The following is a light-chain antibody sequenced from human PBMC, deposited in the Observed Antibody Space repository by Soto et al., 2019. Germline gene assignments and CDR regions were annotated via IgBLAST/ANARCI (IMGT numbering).Light chain of an antibody. CDR3: LQDYNYPPT. V-gene: IGKV1-6*01. CDR2: GAT. Sequence: ALQMTQSPSSLSASVGDRVTITCRASQDIRTELGWYQQKPWKAPKLLIYGATTLQSGVPSRFIGSGSGTDFTLTISGLQPEECGTDDCLQDYNYPPTFGQGNKVEVK. J-gene: IGKJ1*01. CDR1: QDIRTE.